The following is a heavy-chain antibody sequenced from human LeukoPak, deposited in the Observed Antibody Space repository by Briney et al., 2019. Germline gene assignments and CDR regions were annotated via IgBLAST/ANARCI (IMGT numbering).Heavy chain of an antibody. V-gene: IGHV4-4*07. CDR1: GGSISSYY. CDR2: IYTSGST. Sequence: SETLSLTCTVSGGSISSYYWSWIRQPAGKGLEWIGRIYTSGSTNYNPSLKSRVTMSVDTSKNQFSLKLSSVTAADTAVYYCARGNYGDSYYYYGMDVWGQGTTVTVSS. D-gene: IGHD4-17*01. CDR3: ARGNYGDSYYYYGMDV. J-gene: IGHJ6*02.